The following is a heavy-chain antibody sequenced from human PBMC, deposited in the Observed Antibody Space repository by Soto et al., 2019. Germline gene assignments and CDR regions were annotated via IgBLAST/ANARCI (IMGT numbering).Heavy chain of an antibody. CDR1: GFTFSSYS. CDR3: AKTANGWFSAFDI. V-gene: IGHV3-48*01. Sequence: GGSLRLSCAASGFTFSSYSMHWVRQAPGKGLEWVSYISSSGSTIYYADSVKGRFTFSRDNSKNTLYLQMNSLRAEDTAVYYCAKTANGWFSAFDIWGQGTMVTVSS. CDR2: ISSSGSTI. D-gene: IGHD6-19*01. J-gene: IGHJ3*02.